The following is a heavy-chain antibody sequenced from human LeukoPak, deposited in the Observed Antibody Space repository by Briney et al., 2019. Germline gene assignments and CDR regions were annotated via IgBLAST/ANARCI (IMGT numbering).Heavy chain of an antibody. D-gene: IGHD3-22*01. CDR1: GYTFTSYD. V-gene: IGHV1-8*01. CDR3: ARGRESSGYYNY. CDR2: MNPNSGNT. Sequence: ASVNLSCTASGYTFTSYDINWVRQATGQGLEWMGWMNPNSGNTGYAQKVQGRVTMTRNTSINTAYMELSSLRSEDTAVYYCARGRESSGYYNYWGQGTLVTVSS. J-gene: IGHJ4*02.